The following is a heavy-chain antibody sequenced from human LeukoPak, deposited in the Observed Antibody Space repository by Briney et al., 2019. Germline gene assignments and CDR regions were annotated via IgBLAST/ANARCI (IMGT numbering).Heavy chain of an antibody. J-gene: IGHJ6*02. CDR1: GFTFSNAW. V-gene: IGHV3-30*18. D-gene: IGHD5-12*01. CDR3: AKGRGYSGYDSYYYYGMDV. CDR2: ISYDGSNK. Sequence: GGSLRLSCAASGFTFSNAWMSWVRQAPGKGLEWVAVISYDGSNKYYADSVKGRFTISRDNSKNTLYLQMNSLRAEDTAVYYCAKGRGYSGYDSYYYYGMDVWGQGTTVTVFS.